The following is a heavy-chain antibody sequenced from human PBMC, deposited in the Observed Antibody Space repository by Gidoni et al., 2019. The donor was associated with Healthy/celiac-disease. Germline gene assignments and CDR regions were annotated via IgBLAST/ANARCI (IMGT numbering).Heavy chain of an antibody. J-gene: IGHJ4*02. V-gene: IGHV3-21*01. Sequence: EVQLVESGGGLVKPGGSLRLSCAASGFTFSSYSMKWVRQAPGKGLEWVSSISSSSSYIYYADSVKGRFTISRDNAKNSLYLQMNSLRAEDTAVYYCARDQFYDSPIDYWGQGTLVTVSS. CDR1: GFTFSSYS. D-gene: IGHD3-9*01. CDR2: ISSSSSYI. CDR3: ARDQFYDSPIDY.